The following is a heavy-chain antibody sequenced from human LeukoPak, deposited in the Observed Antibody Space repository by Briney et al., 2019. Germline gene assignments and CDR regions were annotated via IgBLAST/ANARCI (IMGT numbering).Heavy chain of an antibody. Sequence: PGGSLRLSCAASGFTFSSYAMSWVRQAPGKGLEWVSAISGSGGSTYYADSVKGRFTISRDNSKNTLYLQMNSLRAEDAAVYYCAKVSSRYSSSWYHPHFDYWGQGTLVTVSS. CDR3: AKVSSRYSSSWYHPHFDY. CDR2: ISGSGGST. D-gene: IGHD6-13*01. J-gene: IGHJ4*02. CDR1: GFTFSSYA. V-gene: IGHV3-23*01.